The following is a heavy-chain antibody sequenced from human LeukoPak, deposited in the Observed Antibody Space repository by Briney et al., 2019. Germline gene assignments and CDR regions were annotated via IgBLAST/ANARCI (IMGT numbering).Heavy chain of an antibody. CDR3: ARDGYNSRGDY. V-gene: IGHV1-18*01. Sequence: GASVKVSCKASGYTFTSYGISWVRQAPGQGLEWMGWISAYNGNTNYAQKLQGRLTMTTDKSTSTAYMELRSLRSEDTAVYYCARDGYNSRGDYWGQGTLVTVSS. D-gene: IGHD5-24*01. CDR1: GYTFTSYG. J-gene: IGHJ4*02. CDR2: ISAYNGNT.